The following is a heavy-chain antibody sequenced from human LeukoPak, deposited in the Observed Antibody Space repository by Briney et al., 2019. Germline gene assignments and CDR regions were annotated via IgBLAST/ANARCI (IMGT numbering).Heavy chain of an antibody. CDR3: ARHSKGAGDGFDY. V-gene: IGHV5-51*01. Sequence: GESLKISCKGSGYSFTSYWIGWVRQMPGQGLEWMGIIYLGDSDTRYSPSFQGQVTISADKSINTVYLQWSSLKASDTAMYYCARHSKGAGDGFDYWGQGTLVTVSS. CDR1: GYSFTSYW. CDR2: IYLGDSDT. D-gene: IGHD2-21*02. J-gene: IGHJ4*02.